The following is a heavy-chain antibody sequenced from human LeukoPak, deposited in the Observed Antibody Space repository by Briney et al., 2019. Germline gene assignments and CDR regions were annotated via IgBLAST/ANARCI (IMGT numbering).Heavy chain of an antibody. V-gene: IGHV3-74*01. D-gene: IGHD3-3*01. CDR3: AKPEHYDFWSGYPLGY. CDR1: GFTFSSYW. Sequence: PGGSLRLSCAASGFTFSSYWMHWVRPAPGKGLVWVSRINSDGSSTSYADSVKGRFTISRDNAKNTLYLQMNSLRAEDTAVYYCAKPEHYDFWSGYPLGYWGQGTLVTVSS. J-gene: IGHJ4*02. CDR2: INSDGSST.